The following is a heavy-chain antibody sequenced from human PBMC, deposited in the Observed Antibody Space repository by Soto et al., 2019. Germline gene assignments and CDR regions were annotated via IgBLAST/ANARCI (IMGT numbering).Heavy chain of an antibody. J-gene: IGHJ3*02. Sequence: GGSLRLSCKGSGYSFTSYWIGWVRQMPGKGLEWMGIIYPGDSDTRYSPSFQGQVTISADKSISTAYLQGSSLKASDTAMYYCARQIGEDSSGYYSGVFGVAFDIWGQGTMVTVSS. CDR3: ARQIGEDSSGYYSGVFGVAFDI. CDR1: GYSFTSYW. D-gene: IGHD3-22*01. V-gene: IGHV5-51*01. CDR2: IYPGDSDT.